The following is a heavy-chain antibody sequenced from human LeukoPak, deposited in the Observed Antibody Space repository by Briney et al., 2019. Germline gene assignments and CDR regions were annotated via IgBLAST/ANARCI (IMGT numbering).Heavy chain of an antibody. J-gene: IGHJ4*02. Sequence: GGSLRLSCAASGFTFSSYWMHWVRQAPGKGLVWVSRINSDGSSTSYADSVKGRFTISRDNAKNTLYLQMNSLRAEDTAVYYCARYGSSWYGGADYWGQGTLVTVSS. CDR1: GFTFSSYW. CDR2: INSDGSST. D-gene: IGHD6-13*01. CDR3: ARYGSSWYGGADY. V-gene: IGHV3-74*01.